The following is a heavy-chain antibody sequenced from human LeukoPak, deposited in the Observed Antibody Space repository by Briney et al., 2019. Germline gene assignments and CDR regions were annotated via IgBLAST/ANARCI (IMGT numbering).Heavy chain of an antibody. V-gene: IGHV3-66*01. CDR3: ARGAYGSGSYGDNWFDP. Sequence: GGSLRLSCAASGLTVSSNYMNWVRQAPGKGLEWDSVIYSGGSTYYADSVKGRFTISRDNSKNTLYLQMNSLRAEDTAVYYCARGAYGSGSYGDNWFDPWGQGTLVTVSS. J-gene: IGHJ5*02. CDR2: IYSGGST. D-gene: IGHD3-10*01. CDR1: GLTVSSNY.